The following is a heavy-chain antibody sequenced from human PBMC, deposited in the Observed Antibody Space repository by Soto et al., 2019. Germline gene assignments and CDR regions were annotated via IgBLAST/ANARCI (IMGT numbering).Heavy chain of an antibody. D-gene: IGHD2-15*01. CDR3: ARMFAGGVAATPGWFDP. CDR2: IFSNDEK. V-gene: IGHV2-26*01. J-gene: IGHJ5*02. CDR1: GFSLSNARMG. Sequence: QVTLKESGPVLVKPTETLTLTCTVSGFSLSNARMGVSWIRQPPGKALEWLAHIFSNDEKSYSTSLKSRLTISKDTSKGQVILTMTNMDPADTATYYCARMFAGGVAATPGWFDPWGQGTLVTVSS.